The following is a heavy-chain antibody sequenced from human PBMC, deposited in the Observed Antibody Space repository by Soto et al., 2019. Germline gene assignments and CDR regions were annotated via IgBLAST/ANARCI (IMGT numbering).Heavy chain of an antibody. CDR1: GYSFTSYE. Sequence: VQLVQSGAEVQKPGASVRVSCKASGYSFTSYEINWVRQATGQGPEWIGWMNPNSGESGYSQKFQGRVTMTRNTSISTAYMQLSSLKSVDSAVYYCATLLGEAFVVWGQGTTVTVSS. J-gene: IGHJ3*01. CDR2: MNPNSGES. D-gene: IGHD7-27*01. CDR3: ATLLGEAFVV. V-gene: IGHV1-8*01.